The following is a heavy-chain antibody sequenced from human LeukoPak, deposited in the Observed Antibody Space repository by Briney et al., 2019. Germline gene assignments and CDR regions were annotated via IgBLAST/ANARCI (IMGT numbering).Heavy chain of an antibody. CDR3: ARDRGYGGIFDY. D-gene: IGHD4-23*01. Sequence: SETLSLTCTVSGGSISSYYWSWIRQPPGKGLAWIGYIYSSGSTKYSPSLKSRVAISLDTSKNDFSLRLSSVTAADTAVYYCARDRGYGGIFDYWGQGTLVTVYS. V-gene: IGHV4-59*13. CDR1: GGSISSYY. CDR2: IYSSGST. J-gene: IGHJ4*02.